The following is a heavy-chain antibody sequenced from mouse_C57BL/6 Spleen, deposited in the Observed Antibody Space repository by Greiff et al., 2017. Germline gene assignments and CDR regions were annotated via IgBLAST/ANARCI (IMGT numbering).Heavy chain of an antibody. CDR2: IDPSDSYT. V-gene: IGHV1-69*01. CDR3: ASRYYSNYAWFAY. D-gene: IGHD2-5*01. Sequence: QVQLQQPGAELVMPGASVKLSCKASGYTFTSYWMHWVKQRPGQGLEWIGEIDPSDSYTNYNQKFKGKSTWTVDKSSSTAYMQLSSLTSEDSAVYYCASRYYSNYAWFAYWGQGTLVTVSA. CDR1: GYTFTSYW. J-gene: IGHJ3*01.